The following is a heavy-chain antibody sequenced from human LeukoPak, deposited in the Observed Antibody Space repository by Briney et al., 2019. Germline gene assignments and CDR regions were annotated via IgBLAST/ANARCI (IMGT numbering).Heavy chain of an antibody. Sequence: GASVKVSCKASGYTFTSYDINWVRQATGQGLEWMGWMNPSSGNTGYAQKFQGRVTITRNTSISTAYMELSSLRSEDTAVYYCARAAEGGYYYYYYYMDVWGKGTTVTVSS. CDR2: MNPSSGNT. CDR1: GYTFTSYD. J-gene: IGHJ6*03. D-gene: IGHD1-26*01. V-gene: IGHV1-8*03. CDR3: ARAAEGGYYYYYYYMDV.